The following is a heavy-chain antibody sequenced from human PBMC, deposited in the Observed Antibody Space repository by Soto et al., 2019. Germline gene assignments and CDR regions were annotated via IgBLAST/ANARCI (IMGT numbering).Heavy chain of an antibody. CDR1: GGSISSYF. CDR2: THYSEST. Sequence: QVHLQESGPGLVKPSETLSLICTVSGGSISSYFWTWIRQPPGKGLEWIGYTHYSESTNYNPSLKSRVTISVDTSKNQFSLKLNSVTAADTAVYYCARVNTSGWLRWFDPWGQGTLVTVSS. D-gene: IGHD6-19*01. CDR3: ARVNTSGWLRWFDP. J-gene: IGHJ5*02. V-gene: IGHV4-59*01.